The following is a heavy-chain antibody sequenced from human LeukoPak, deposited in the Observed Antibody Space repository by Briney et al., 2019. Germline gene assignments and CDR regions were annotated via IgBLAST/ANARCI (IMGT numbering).Heavy chain of an antibody. Sequence: PGGSLRLSCAASGFTFSSYAISWVRQAPGKGLEWVSAISGSGGSTYYADSVKGRFTISRDNSKNTLYLQMNSLRAEDTAVYYCAKERNDYGDYVVNYNWFDPWGQGTLVTVSS. D-gene: IGHD4-17*01. V-gene: IGHV3-23*01. J-gene: IGHJ5*02. CDR3: AKERNDYGDYVVNYNWFDP. CDR2: ISGSGGST. CDR1: GFTFSSYA.